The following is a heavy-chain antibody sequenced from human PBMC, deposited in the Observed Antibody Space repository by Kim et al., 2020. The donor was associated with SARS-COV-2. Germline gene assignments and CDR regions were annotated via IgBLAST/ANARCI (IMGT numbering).Heavy chain of an antibody. CDR1: GFTFSSYA. CDR3: ARDIQRVDTAAGFDY. D-gene: IGHD5-18*01. Sequence: GGSLRLSCAASGFTFSSYAMHWVRQAPGKGLEWVAVISYDGSNKYYADSVKGRFTISRDNSKNTLYLQMNSLRAEDTAVYYCARDIQRVDTAAGFDYWG. J-gene: IGHJ4*01. V-gene: IGHV3-30*04. CDR2: ISYDGSNK.